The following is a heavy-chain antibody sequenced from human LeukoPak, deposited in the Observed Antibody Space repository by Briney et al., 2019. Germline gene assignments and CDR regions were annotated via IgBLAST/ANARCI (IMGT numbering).Heavy chain of an antibody. V-gene: IGHV4-61*08. CDR2: ISYSGST. CDR3: AGKGYGDYPNWFDP. Sequence: PSETLSLTCTVSGGSISSGGYYWSWIRQHPGKGLEWIGYISYSGSTNYNPSLKSRVTISVDTSKNQFSLKLSSVTAADTAVYYCAGKGYGDYPNWFDPWGQGTLVTVSS. J-gene: IGHJ5*02. D-gene: IGHD4-17*01. CDR1: GGSISSGGYY.